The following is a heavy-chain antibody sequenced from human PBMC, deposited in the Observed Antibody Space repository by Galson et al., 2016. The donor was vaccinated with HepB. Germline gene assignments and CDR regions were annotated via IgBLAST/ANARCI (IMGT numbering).Heavy chain of an antibody. D-gene: IGHD3-3*01. J-gene: IGHJ4*02. CDR3: ATRSGTSDFDY. V-gene: IGHV1-69*13. CDR2: IIPASGMP. Sequence: SVKVSCKASGRTFSSYAISWVRQAPGQGLEWMGGIIPASGMPNYAQQFQGRVTIAADESTSTAYMELSRLTSEDTAVYYCATRSGTSDFDYWGQGTLVTVSS. CDR1: GRTFSSYA.